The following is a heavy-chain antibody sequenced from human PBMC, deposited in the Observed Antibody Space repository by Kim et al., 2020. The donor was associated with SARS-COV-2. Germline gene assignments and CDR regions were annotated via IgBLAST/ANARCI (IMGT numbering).Heavy chain of an antibody. CDR3: ARGVRYFDWLPVPPPDY. J-gene: IGHJ4*02. CDR1: GFTFSSYA. CDR2: ISYDGSNK. V-gene: IGHV3-30*04. D-gene: IGHD3-9*01. Sequence: GGSLRLFCAASGFTFSSYAMLWVRQAPCKGLVWVAVISYDGSNKYYADSVKGRFTISRDNSKNTLYLQMNSLRAEDTAVYYCARGVRYFDWLPVPPPDYWGQGALVTVSS.